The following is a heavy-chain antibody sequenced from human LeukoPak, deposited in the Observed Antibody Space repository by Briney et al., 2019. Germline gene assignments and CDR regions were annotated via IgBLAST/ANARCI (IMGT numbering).Heavy chain of an antibody. Sequence: SVKVSCKASGGTFSSYAISWVRQAPGQGLEWMGGVIPIFGTANYAQKFQGRVTITADESTSTAYMELSSLRSEDTAVYYCARPSLDYVYYYYGMDVWGQGTTVTVSS. V-gene: IGHV1-69*13. CDR2: VIPIFGTA. J-gene: IGHJ6*02. CDR3: ARPSLDYVYYYYGMDV. CDR1: GGTFSSYA. D-gene: IGHD4-17*01.